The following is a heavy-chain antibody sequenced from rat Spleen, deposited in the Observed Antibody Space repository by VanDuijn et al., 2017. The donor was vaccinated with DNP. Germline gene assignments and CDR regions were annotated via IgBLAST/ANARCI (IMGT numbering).Heavy chain of an antibody. D-gene: IGHD1-1*01. Sequence: EVQLVESGGGLVQPGRSLKLSCAASGFTFSDYYMAWVRQAPTKGLEWVATISYDGSSTYYRDSVKGRFTISRDNAKSTLYLQMDSLRSEDTATYYCARHEGGLGSGNWYFDFWGPGTMVTVSS. CDR1: GFTFSDYY. V-gene: IGHV5-7*01. CDR2: ISYDGSST. CDR3: ARHEGGLGSGNWYFDF. J-gene: IGHJ1*01.